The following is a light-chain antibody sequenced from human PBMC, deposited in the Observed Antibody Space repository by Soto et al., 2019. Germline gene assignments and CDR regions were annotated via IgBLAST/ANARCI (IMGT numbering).Light chain of an antibody. CDR1: SSDVGGYDF. Sequence: QSVLTQPPCASGSPGQSVAISCTGTSSDVGGYDFVSWYQQHPGKAPRLVIYEVTKRPSGIADRFSGSKSGNTASLTVSGLQAEDEADYYCSSYAGNRHFYVFGTGTKVTVL. CDR2: EVT. V-gene: IGLV2-8*01. CDR3: SSYAGNRHFYV. J-gene: IGLJ1*01.